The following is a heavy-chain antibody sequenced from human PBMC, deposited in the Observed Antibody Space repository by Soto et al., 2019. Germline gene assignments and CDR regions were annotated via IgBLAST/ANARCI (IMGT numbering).Heavy chain of an antibody. J-gene: IGHJ4*02. CDR1: GFTFTRYS. CDR2: ISSTTNDI. V-gene: IGHV3-21*01. CDR3: ARESEDLTSNFDY. Sequence: GGSLRLSCAASGFTFTRYSMNWVRQAPGKGLEWVSSISSTTNDIYHADSMKGRFTVSRDNAKNSVYLEMNSLSAEDTAVYYCARESEDLTSNFDYWGQGTLVTVSS.